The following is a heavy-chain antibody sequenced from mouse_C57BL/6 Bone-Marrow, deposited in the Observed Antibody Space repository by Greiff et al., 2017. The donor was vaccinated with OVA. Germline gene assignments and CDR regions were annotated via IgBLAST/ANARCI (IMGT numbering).Heavy chain of an antibody. Sequence: EVQVVESGPELVKPGASVKIPCKASGYTFTDYNMDWVKQSHGKSLEWIGDINPNNGGTIYNQKFKGKATLTVDKSSSTAYMELRSLTSEDTAVYYCARPILLRTTYFDVWGTGTTVTVSS. CDR1: GYTFTDYN. J-gene: IGHJ1*03. CDR3: ARPILLRTTYFDV. CDR2: INPNNGGT. D-gene: IGHD1-1*01. V-gene: IGHV1-18*01.